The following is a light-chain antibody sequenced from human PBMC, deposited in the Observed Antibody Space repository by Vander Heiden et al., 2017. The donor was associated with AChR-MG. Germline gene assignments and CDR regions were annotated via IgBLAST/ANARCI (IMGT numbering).Light chain of an antibody. CDR2: GAS. V-gene: IGKV3-20*01. CDR1: QSVSRSY. CDR3: QQYGSSPGST. Sequence: EIVLTQSPGTLSLSPGERATLSCRASQSVSRSYLAWYQQKPGQAPRLLIYGASSRATGIPDRFSGSGYGTDFTLTISRREPEDFAVYYCQQYGSSPGSTFGQGTKLEIK. J-gene: IGKJ2*01.